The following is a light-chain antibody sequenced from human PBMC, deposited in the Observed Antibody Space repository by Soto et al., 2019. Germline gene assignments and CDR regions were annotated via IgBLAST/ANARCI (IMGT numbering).Light chain of an antibody. CDR1: SSDVGGYNY. J-gene: IGLJ3*02. CDR3: SSYTSSSTV. Sequence: QSALTQPASVSGSPGQSITISCTGTSSDVGGYNYVSWYQQHPGKAPKLMIYEVSNRPSGVSNRFSGSKSGNTASLTISGLQAAGEADYYCSSYTSSSTVFGGGTQLTVL. CDR2: EVS. V-gene: IGLV2-14*01.